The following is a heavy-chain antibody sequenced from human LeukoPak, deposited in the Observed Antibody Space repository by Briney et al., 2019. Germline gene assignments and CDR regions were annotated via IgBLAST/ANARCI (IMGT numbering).Heavy chain of an antibody. CDR3: ARVKVGATNDGDYYYYMDV. CDR2: INPNSGGT. Sequence: ASVKVSCKASGYTFTGYYMHWVRQAPGQGLEWMGWINPNSGGTNYAQKFQGRVTMTRDTSISTAYMELSRLRSDDTAVYYCARVKVGATNDGDYYYYMDVWGKGTTVTVSS. CDR1: GYTFTGYY. D-gene: IGHD1-26*01. V-gene: IGHV1-2*02. J-gene: IGHJ6*03.